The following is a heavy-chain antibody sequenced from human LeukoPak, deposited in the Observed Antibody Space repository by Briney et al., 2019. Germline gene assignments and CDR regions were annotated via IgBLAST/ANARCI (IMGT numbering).Heavy chain of an antibody. CDR2: IRNDGLNK. CDR1: GFTFSSYG. V-gene: IGHV3-30*02. CDR3: ARGETARRGAFDY. J-gene: IGHJ4*02. Sequence: GGSLRLSCAASGFTFSSYGMHWVRQAPGKGQEWVAFIRNDGLNKYYVDSVKGRFTLSRDNSKNTLYLQMNSLRGEDTAVYSCARGETARRGAFDYWGQGTLVTVSP. D-gene: IGHD3-10*01.